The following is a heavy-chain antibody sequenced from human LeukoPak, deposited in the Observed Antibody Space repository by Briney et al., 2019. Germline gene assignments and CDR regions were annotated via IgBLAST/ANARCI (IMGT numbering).Heavy chain of an antibody. CDR2: IYYSGST. J-gene: IGHJ4*02. V-gene: IGHV4-39*01. CDR3: ARVWEYSSGWYLGY. D-gene: IGHD6-19*01. CDR1: GGSITSTSFY. Sequence: PSETLSLTCTVSGGSITSTSFYWGWIRQPPGKGLAWLGSIYYSGSTYDNPSLKSRVTISVDRSKNQFSLKLSSVTAADTAVYYCARVWEYSSGWYLGYWGQGTLVTVSS.